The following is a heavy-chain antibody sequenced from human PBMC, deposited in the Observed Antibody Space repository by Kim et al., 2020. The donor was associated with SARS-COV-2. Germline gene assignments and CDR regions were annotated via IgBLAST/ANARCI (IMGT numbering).Heavy chain of an antibody. J-gene: IGHJ6*02. V-gene: IGHV4-39*07. CDR2: IYYSGST. D-gene: IGHD2-21*01. CDR1: GGSISSSSYY. Sequence: SETLSLTCTVSGGSISSSSYYWGWIRQPPGKGLEWIGSIYYSGSTYYNPSLKSRVTISVDTSKNQFSLKLSSVTAADTAVYYCARGLWWSRDGMDVWGQGTTVTVSS. CDR3: ARGLWWSRDGMDV.